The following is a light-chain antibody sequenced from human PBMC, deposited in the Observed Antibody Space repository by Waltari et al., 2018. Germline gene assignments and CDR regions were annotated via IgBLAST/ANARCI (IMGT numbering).Light chain of an antibody. CDR2: WAS. V-gene: IGKV4-1*01. CDR3: QQYYSTPPIT. CDR1: QSVLYSSTNKNY. J-gene: IGKJ5*01. Sequence: DIVLTQSPDSLAVSLGERATINCKSSQSVLYSSTNKNYLAWYQQKPGQPPKLLIYWASTRESGVPDRFSGRGSGADFTLTISSLQAEDVAVYYCQQYYSTPPITFGQGTRLEIK.